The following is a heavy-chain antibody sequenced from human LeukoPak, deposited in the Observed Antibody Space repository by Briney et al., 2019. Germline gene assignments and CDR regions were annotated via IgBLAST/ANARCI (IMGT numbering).Heavy chain of an antibody. J-gene: IGHJ4*02. CDR1: GFTVRDNY. Sequence: AGGSLRLSCAASGFTVRDNYMSWVRQAPGKGLEWVSVIYSGGSTYYADSVKGRFTISRDNSKNTLYLQMNSLRAEDTAVYFCATGERMVRGDGVDYWGQRTLVTVSS. D-gene: IGHD3-10*01. CDR3: ATGERMVRGDGVDY. V-gene: IGHV3-66*01. CDR2: IYSGGST.